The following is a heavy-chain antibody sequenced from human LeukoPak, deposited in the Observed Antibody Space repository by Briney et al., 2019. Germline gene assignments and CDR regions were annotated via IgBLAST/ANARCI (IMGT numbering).Heavy chain of an antibody. CDR3: AKVDSGGYEYDY. V-gene: IGHV3-30*18. D-gene: IGHD5-12*01. CDR2: ISYDGSNK. Sequence: PGRSLRLSCAASGFTFSSYGMHWVRQAPGKELEWVAVISYDGSNKYYADSVKGRFTISRDNSKNTLYLQMNSLRAEDTAVYYCAKVDSGGYEYDYWGQGTLVTVSS. CDR1: GFTFSSYG. J-gene: IGHJ4*02.